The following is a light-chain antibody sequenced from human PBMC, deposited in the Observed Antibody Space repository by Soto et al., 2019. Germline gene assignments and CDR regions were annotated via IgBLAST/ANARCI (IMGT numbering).Light chain of an antibody. Sequence: PGERATLSCRASQSVTSSYLAWYQQKPGQAPRLLIYTASSRATGIPDRLSGSGSGTDSTLTISRLEPEDFAVYYCQQYGSSPLTFGGGTKVDIK. J-gene: IGKJ4*01. V-gene: IGKV3-20*01. CDR3: QQYGSSPLT. CDR2: TAS. CDR1: QSVTSSY.